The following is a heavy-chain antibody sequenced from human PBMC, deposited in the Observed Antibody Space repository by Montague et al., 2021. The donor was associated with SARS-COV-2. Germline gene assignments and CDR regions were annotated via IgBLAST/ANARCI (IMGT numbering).Heavy chain of an antibody. J-gene: IGHJ6*02. CDR1: GGSISSYY. CDR3: ARSRRITIFGVGLSNYYGMDV. D-gene: IGHD3-3*01. V-gene: IGHV4-59*01. CDR2: IYYSGST. Sequence: SETLSPTCTVSGGSISSYYWSWIRQPPGKGLEWIGYIYYSGSTNYNPSLKSRVTISVDTSKNQFSLRLSSVTAADTAVYYCARSRRITIFGVGLSNYYGMDVWGQGTTVTVS.